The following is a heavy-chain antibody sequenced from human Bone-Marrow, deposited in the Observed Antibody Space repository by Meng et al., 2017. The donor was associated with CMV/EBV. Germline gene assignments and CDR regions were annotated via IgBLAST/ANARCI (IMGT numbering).Heavy chain of an antibody. Sequence: GGSLRLSCATSEFTFTFSNYRMHWVRQAPGKGLECVSSMSSSCTHIYYADSVRGRFTISRDNAKNSLYLQMNSLRAEDTAVYYCARVRELAGFGELSQSHYYYGMDVWGQGTTVTVSS. CDR3: ARVRELAGFGELSQSHYYYGMDV. J-gene: IGHJ6*02. V-gene: IGHV3-21*01. CDR1: EFTFTFSNYR. D-gene: IGHD3-10*01. CDR2: MSSSCTHI.